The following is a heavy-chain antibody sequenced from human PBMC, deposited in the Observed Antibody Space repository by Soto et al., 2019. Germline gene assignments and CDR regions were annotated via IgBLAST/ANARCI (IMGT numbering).Heavy chain of an antibody. Sequence: EVQLVESGGGLVKPGGSLRLSCAASGFTFSNAWMNWVRQAPGKGLEWVGRIKSKTDGGTTDYAAPVKGRFTISRDDSKHRLYLQMNRLKTEDTAVYYCTTKTGYSSSWTVNSDKSYYSYYGMDVWGQGTTVTVSS. CDR3: TTKTGYSSSWTVNSDKSYYSYYGMDV. J-gene: IGHJ6*02. CDR1: GFTFSNAW. V-gene: IGHV3-15*07. D-gene: IGHD6-13*01. CDR2: IKSKTDGGTT.